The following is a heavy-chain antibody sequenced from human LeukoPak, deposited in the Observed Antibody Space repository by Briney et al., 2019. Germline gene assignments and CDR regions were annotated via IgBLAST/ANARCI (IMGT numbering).Heavy chain of an antibody. J-gene: IGHJ5*02. CDR2: ISSSGSTI. Sequence: PGGSLRLSCAASGFTFSDFYMSWIRQAPGKGLEWVSYISSSGSTIYYADSVKGRFTISRDNAKNSLYLQMNSLRAEDTAVYYCARTSRITIFGVVIFAWFDPWGQGTLVTVSS. CDR1: GFTFSDFY. CDR3: ARTSRITIFGVVIFAWFDP. D-gene: IGHD3-3*01. V-gene: IGHV3-11*01.